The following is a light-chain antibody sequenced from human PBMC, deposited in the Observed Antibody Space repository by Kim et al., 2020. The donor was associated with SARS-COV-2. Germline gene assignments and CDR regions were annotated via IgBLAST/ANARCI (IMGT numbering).Light chain of an antibody. V-gene: IGKV3-15*01. CDR2: DAS. J-gene: IGKJ2*01. CDR1: QRLDDD. CDR3: QQYNFWHS. Sequence: ELVMTQSPDTLSVSPEERATLACRASQRLDDDLAWYQQKPGQAPRLLIFDASTRATGVPARFSGSGSGTEFTLTISRLQSEDFAVYYCQQYNFWHSFGQGTKLEI.